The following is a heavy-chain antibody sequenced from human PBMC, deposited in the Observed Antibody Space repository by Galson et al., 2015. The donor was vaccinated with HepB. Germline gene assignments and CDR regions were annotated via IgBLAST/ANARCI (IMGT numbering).Heavy chain of an antibody. J-gene: IGHJ4*02. V-gene: IGHV3-11*01. Sequence: SLRLSCAASGFTFSDYYMSWIRQAPGKGLEWVSYISSSGSTIYYADSVKGRFTISRDNAKNSLYLQMNSLRAEDTAVYYCARDTHNDGDDYSNYWLASDYWGQGTLVTVSS. CDR2: ISSSGSTI. CDR1: GFTFSDYY. D-gene: IGHD4-11*01. CDR3: ARDTHNDGDDYSNYWLASDY.